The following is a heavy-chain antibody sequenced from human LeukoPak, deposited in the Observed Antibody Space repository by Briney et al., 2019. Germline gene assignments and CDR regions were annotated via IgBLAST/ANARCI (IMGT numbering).Heavy chain of an antibody. V-gene: IGHV1-69*01. D-gene: IGHD6-13*01. Sequence: PVKVSFKASGGPFSSYAISWVRQAPGQGLGWMGGIIPIFGTANYAQKFQGRVTITADESTSTAYMELSSLRSEDTAVYYCARDRDDIAAGYFDYWGQGTLVTVSS. CDR3: ARDRDDIAAGYFDY. CDR1: GGPFSSYA. CDR2: IIPIFGTA. J-gene: IGHJ4*02.